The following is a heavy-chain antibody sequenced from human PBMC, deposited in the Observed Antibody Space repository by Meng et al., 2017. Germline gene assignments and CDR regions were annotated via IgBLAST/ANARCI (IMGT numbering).Heavy chain of an antibody. CDR2: INPSGGST. V-gene: IGHV1-46*01. Sequence: PVQLGAEVKKPGASVKVSCKASEYTLTSYNMHWVRQAPGQGLEWMGIINPSGGSTSYAQKFQGRVTMTRDTSTSTVYMELSSLRSEDTAVYYCAREKYYYDSSGLEDYWGQGTLVTVSS. CDR3: AREKYYYDSSGLEDY. D-gene: IGHD3-22*01. J-gene: IGHJ4*02. CDR1: EYTLTSYN.